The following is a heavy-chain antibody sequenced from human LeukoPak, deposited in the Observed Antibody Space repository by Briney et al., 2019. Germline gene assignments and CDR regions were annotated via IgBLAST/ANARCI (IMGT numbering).Heavy chain of an antibody. CDR1: GGSISTGGYY. J-gene: IGHJ4*02. V-gene: IGHV4-31*03. CDR3: ARAGGYSSGWLESYFDY. Sequence: PSETLSLTCTVSGGSISTGGYYWSWIRQHPGKGLEWIGYIYYSGSTYYNPSLKSRVTISVDTSKNQFSLKLSSVTAADTAVYYCARAGGYSSGWLESYFDYWGQGTLVTVSS. CDR2: IYYSGST. D-gene: IGHD6-19*01.